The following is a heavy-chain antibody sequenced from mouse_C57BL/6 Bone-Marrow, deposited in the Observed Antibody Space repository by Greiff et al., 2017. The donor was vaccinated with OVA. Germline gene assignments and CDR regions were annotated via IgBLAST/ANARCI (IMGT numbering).Heavy chain of an antibody. CDR1: GFNIKDYY. CDR3: AGGYYSNYVTYYYAMDY. Sequence: VQLQQSGAELVKPGASVKLSCTASGFNIKDYYMHWVKQRTEQGLEWIGRIDPEDGETKYAPKFQGKATITADTSSNTAYLQLSSLTSEDTAVYYCAGGYYSNYVTYYYAMDYWGQGTSVTVSS. V-gene: IGHV14-2*01. J-gene: IGHJ4*01. D-gene: IGHD2-5*01. CDR2: IDPEDGET.